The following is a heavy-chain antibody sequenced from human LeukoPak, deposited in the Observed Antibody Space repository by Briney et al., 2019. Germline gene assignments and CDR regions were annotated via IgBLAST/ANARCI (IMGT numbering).Heavy chain of an antibody. V-gene: IGHV3-23*01. Sequence: GGSLRLSCAASGFTFTTHAMSWVRQAPGKGLEWVSAFSGSISKTYYANSVKGRFTISRDNSKNTLYLQMSSLRAEDTALYYCAKQRAGSAWFTLDYWGPGTLVTVSP. CDR2: FSGSISKT. CDR3: AKQRAGSAWFTLDY. D-gene: IGHD6-19*01. CDR1: GFTFTTHA. J-gene: IGHJ4*02.